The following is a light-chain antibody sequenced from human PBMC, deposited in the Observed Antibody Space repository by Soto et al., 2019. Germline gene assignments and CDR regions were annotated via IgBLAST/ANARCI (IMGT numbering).Light chain of an antibody. CDR2: DAS. CDR1: QSVRTY. CDR3: QQRSNWPIT. Sequence: EIVLTQSPATLSLSPGERATLSCRASQSVRTYLAWYQQKPGQAPRLIIYDASYRATGIPARFSGSGSGTDYTLTISSLEPEDFAVYYCQQRSNWPITFGPGTKVDIK. V-gene: IGKV3-11*01. J-gene: IGKJ3*01.